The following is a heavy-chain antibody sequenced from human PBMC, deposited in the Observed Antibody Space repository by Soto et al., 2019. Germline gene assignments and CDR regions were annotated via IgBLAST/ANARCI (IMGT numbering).Heavy chain of an antibody. CDR3: ARLARWELLPDYYYGMDV. CDR2: IYYSGST. D-gene: IGHD1-26*01. V-gene: IGHV4-39*01. Sequence: SETLSLTCTVSGGSIISGDYYWGWIRQPPGKGLEWIGSIYYSGSTYYNPSLKSRVTISVDTSKNQFSLKLSSVTAADTAVYYCARLARWELLPDYYYGMDVWGQGTTVTVSS. J-gene: IGHJ6*02. CDR1: GGSIISGDYY.